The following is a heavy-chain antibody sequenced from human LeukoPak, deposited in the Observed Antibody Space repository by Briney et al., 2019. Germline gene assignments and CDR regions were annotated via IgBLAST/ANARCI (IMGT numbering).Heavy chain of an antibody. J-gene: IGHJ4*02. Sequence: GGSLRLSCAASGFTFSSYAMSWVRQAPGKGLEWVSAISGSGGSTYYADSVKGRFTISRDNSKNTLYLQMNSLRSEDAAVYYCPKLKGKWLLYSWGQGTLVTVSS. CDR2: ISGSGGST. CDR1: GFTFSSYA. D-gene: IGHD3-3*01. V-gene: IGHV3-23*01. CDR3: PKLKGKWLLYS.